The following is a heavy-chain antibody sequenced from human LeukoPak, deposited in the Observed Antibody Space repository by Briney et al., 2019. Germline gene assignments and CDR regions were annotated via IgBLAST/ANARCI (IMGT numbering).Heavy chain of an antibody. Sequence: GGSLRLSCAASGFTFSSYEMNWVRQAPGKGPEWVSYISSSGSTIYYADSVKGRFTISRDNAKNSLYLQMNSLRAEDTAVYYCARTPYDILTGGWGVLTDYWGQGTLVTVSS. CDR1: GFTFSSYE. V-gene: IGHV3-48*03. CDR3: ARTPYDILTGGWGVLTDY. D-gene: IGHD3-9*01. J-gene: IGHJ4*02. CDR2: ISSSGSTI.